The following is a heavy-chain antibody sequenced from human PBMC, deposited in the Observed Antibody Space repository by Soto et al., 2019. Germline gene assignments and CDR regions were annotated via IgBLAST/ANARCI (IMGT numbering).Heavy chain of an antibody. CDR1: GGSISSSSYY. CDR2: IYYSGST. CDR3: ASHCSGGSCYGAY. V-gene: IGHV4-39*01. J-gene: IGHJ4*02. Sequence: PSETLSLTCTVSGGSISSSSYYWGWIRQPPGKGLEWIGSIYYSGSTYYNPSLKSRVTISVDTSKNQFSLKLSSVTAADTAVYYCASHCSGGSCYGAYWGQGTLVTVSS. D-gene: IGHD2-15*01.